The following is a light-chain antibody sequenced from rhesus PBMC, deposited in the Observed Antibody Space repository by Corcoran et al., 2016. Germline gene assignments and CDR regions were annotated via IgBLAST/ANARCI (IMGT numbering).Light chain of an antibody. CDR3: QQYDDLPWT. CDR1: QGISNY. CDR2: DAS. V-gene: IGKV1S14*01. Sequence: DIQMTQSPSSLSASVGDTVTITCRASQGISNYLDWYQQKSGKAPKPLIYDASTLESGVLSRFSGSGSGTDYTLTISSLQPEDFATYYCQQYDDLPWTFGQGTKVEIK. J-gene: IGKJ1*01.